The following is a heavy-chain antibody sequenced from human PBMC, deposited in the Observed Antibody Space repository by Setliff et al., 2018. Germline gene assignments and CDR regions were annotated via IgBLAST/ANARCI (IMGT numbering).Heavy chain of an antibody. CDR2: INTNTGNP. CDR3: TRDLSNWGYDVLDAFDI. Sequence: RASVKVSCKASGYTFRSYGINWVRQAPGQGLEWMGWINTNTGNPTYAQGFTGRFVFSLDTSVTTAYLQINSLKAEDTAVYYCTRDLSNWGYDVLDAFDIWGQGTMVTVSS. V-gene: IGHV7-4-1*02. D-gene: IGHD7-27*01. CDR1: GYTFRSYG. J-gene: IGHJ3*02.